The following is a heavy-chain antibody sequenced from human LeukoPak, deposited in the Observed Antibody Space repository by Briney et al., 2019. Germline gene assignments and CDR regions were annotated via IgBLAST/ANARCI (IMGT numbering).Heavy chain of an antibody. D-gene: IGHD1-7*01. Sequence: GGSLRLSCIVSGFTFSTYSMNWIRQAPGKGLEWVSYISSSSTTIYYADSVKGRFTISRDNVKNSLYLQMNSLRAADTAVYYCARELRETGTYAFGYWGQGTLVTVSS. CDR3: ARELRETGTYAFGY. CDR1: GFTFSTYS. V-gene: IGHV3-48*01. J-gene: IGHJ4*02. CDR2: ISSSSTTI.